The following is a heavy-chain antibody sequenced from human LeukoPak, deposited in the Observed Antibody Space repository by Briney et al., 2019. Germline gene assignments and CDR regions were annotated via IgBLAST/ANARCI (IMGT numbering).Heavy chain of an antibody. CDR3: ARGAAGSPGDFDY. CDR1: GFTFSSYS. Sequence: GGSLRLSCAASGFTFSSYSMNWVRQAPGKGLEWVSYISSSSSTIYYADSVKGRFTISRDNAKNSLYLQMNSLRAEDTAVYYCARGAAGSPGDFDYWGQGTLVTVSS. CDR2: ISSSSSTI. D-gene: IGHD6-13*01. V-gene: IGHV3-48*04. J-gene: IGHJ4*02.